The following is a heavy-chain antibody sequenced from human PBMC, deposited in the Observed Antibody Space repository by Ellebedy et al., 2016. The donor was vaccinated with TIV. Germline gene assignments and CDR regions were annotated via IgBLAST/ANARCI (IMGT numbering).Heavy chain of an antibody. D-gene: IGHD2-15*01. J-gene: IGHJ5*02. Sequence: GESLKISCKGSGYSFTSYWIGWVRQMPGKGLEWMGIIYPGDSDTRYSPSFQGQVTISADKSISTAYLQWSSLKASDTAMYYCARQWAYCSGGSCYPNWFDPWGQGTLVTVSS. CDR2: IYPGDSDT. CDR3: ARQWAYCSGGSCYPNWFDP. V-gene: IGHV5-51*01. CDR1: GYSFTSYW.